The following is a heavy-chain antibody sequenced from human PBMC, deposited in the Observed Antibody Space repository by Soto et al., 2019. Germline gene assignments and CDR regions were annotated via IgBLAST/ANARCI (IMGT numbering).Heavy chain of an antibody. Sequence: SVKVSCKASGGTFSSYAISWVRQAPGQGLEWMGGIIPIFGTADYAQKFHGRVTITADESTSTAYMELSSLRSEDTAVYYCATYYDSSLSYFDYWGQGTLVTVSS. V-gene: IGHV1-69*13. CDR2: IIPIFGTA. CDR3: ATYYDSSLSYFDY. D-gene: IGHD3-22*01. CDR1: GGTFSSYA. J-gene: IGHJ4*02.